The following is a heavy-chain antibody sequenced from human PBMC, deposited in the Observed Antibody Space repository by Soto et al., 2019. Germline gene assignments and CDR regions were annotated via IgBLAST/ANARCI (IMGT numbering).Heavy chain of an antibody. V-gene: IGHV5-10-1*01. D-gene: IGHD3-16*01. CDR2: IDPSDSYI. CDR3: ARHYICRGGDCYYYGMDV. Sequence: GESLKISCKGSGYSFTKYWISWVRQMPGKGLEWMGRIDPSDSYINYSPSFQGHVTISADKSINTAYLQWSSLRASDTAIYYCARHYICRGGDCYYYGMDVWGQGTTVTVSS. CDR1: GYSFTKYW. J-gene: IGHJ6*02.